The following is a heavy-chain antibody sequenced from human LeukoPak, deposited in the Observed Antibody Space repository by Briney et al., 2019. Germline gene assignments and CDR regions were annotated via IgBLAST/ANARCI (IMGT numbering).Heavy chain of an antibody. CDR1: GFTFSSYS. D-gene: IGHD7-27*01. Sequence: GGSLRLSCAASGFTFSSYSMNWVRQAPGKGLEWVSYISSSSSTIYYADSVKGRFTISRDNAKNSLYLQMNSLRAEDTAVYYCAKDGGLWVSAHWGDSWGRGTLVTVSS. CDR3: AKDGGLWVSAHWGDS. V-gene: IGHV3-48*01. CDR2: ISSSSSTI. J-gene: IGHJ4*02.